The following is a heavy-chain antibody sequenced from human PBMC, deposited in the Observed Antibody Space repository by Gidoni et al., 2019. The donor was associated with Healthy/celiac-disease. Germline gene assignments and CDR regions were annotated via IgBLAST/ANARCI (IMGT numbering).Heavy chain of an antibody. J-gene: IGHJ6*02. CDR3: ARDQSYYTVNYYGMDV. CDR1: GFTFSSSA. Sequence: QVQLVESGGGVVQPGRSLRPSCAASGFTFSSSAMHWVRQAPGKGLEWVAVISYDGSNKYYADSVKGRFTISRDNSKNTLYLQMNSLRAEDTAVYYCARDQSYYTVNYYGMDVWGQGTTVTVSS. D-gene: IGHD3-3*01. CDR2: ISYDGSNK. V-gene: IGHV3-30*04.